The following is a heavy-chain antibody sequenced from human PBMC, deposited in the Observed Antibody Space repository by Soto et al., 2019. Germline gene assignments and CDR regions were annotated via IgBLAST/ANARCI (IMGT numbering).Heavy chain of an antibody. J-gene: IGHJ3*02. V-gene: IGHV3-7*01. Sequence: PWGSLRLSCAASGFTFGSYWMSWVRQAPGKGLEWVANINQGGREKNYVNAVKGRFSISRDDAERSHHLQMNSLRAEDTAVYYCAKYGSGNYGAYALDIWGQGTMVTVSS. CDR1: GFTFGSYW. CDR3: AKYGSGNYGAYALDI. CDR2: INQGGREK. D-gene: IGHD3-10*01.